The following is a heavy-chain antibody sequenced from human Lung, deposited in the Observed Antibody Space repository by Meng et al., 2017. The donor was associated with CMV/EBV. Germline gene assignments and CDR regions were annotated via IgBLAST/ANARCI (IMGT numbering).Heavy chain of an antibody. J-gene: IGHJ6*02. CDR3: ARDGSKSRYYYHGMDV. D-gene: IGHD2-15*01. CDR1: GFSLADDV. Sequence: GGSLRLSCGVSGFSLADDVMHWVRQAPGKGLECVTVISYDGSNIYYADSVNGRFTISRDISRNTLYLQMNRLRVEDTAVYYCARDGSKSRYYYHGMDVWGQGTXVTVSS. CDR2: ISYDGSNI. V-gene: IGHV3-30*03.